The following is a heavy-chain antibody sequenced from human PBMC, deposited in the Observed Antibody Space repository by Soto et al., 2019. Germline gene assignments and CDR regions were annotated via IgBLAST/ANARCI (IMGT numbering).Heavy chain of an antibody. V-gene: IGHV1-69*08. CDR1: GGTFSSYT. CDR3: ARDRPTHTLYSDYFDY. CDR2: IIPILGIA. J-gene: IGHJ4*02. Sequence: QVQLVQSGAEVKKPGSSVKVSCKASGGTFSSYTISWVRQAPGQGLEWMGRIIPILGIANYAQKFQGRVTINADKSTSTAYMELSSLRSEDTAVYYCARDRPTHTLYSDYFDYWGQGTLVTVSS. D-gene: IGHD3-3*01.